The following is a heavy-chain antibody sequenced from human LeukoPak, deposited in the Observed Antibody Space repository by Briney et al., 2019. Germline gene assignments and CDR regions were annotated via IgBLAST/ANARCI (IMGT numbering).Heavy chain of an antibody. J-gene: IGHJ4*02. CDR2: INPDGSTT. Sequence: PGGSLRLSCAASGFTFSNYWMHWVRQAPGKGLVWVSFINPDGSTTNYADSVKGRFTFSRDNAKNALYLQMNSLRAEDTAVYYCAKDLHYGSADYWGQGTLVTVSS. V-gene: IGHV3-74*01. D-gene: IGHD3-10*01. CDR3: AKDLHYGSADY. CDR1: GFTFSNYW.